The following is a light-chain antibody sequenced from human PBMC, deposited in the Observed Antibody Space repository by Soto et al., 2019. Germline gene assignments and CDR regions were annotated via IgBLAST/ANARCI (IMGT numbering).Light chain of an antibody. CDR3: QSYDTSLSGWVV. CDR1: SSNIGAGYD. Sequence: QPVLTQPASVSGAPGQRVTISCTGGSSNIGAGYDVHWYRQLPGTAPELLIYDNSNRPSGVPARFSGSKSGTSASLAITGLKAEDEADYYCQSYDTSLSGWVVFGGGTKLTVL. V-gene: IGLV1-40*01. J-gene: IGLJ2*01. CDR2: DNS.